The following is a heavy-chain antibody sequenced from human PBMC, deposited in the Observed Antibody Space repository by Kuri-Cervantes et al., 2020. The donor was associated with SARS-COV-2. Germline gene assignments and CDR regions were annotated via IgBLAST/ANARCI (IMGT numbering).Heavy chain of an antibody. Sequence: GGSLRLSCAASGLTFSSYSMNWVRQAPGKGLEWVSSISSSSSYIYYADSVKGRFTISRHNSKNTLYLQMNSLRAEDTAVYYCARDFGSSWYGGARYDYGMDVWGQGTTVTVSS. J-gene: IGHJ6*02. CDR2: ISSSSSYI. V-gene: IGHV3-21*04. D-gene: IGHD6-13*01. CDR1: GLTFSSYS. CDR3: ARDFGSSWYGGARYDYGMDV.